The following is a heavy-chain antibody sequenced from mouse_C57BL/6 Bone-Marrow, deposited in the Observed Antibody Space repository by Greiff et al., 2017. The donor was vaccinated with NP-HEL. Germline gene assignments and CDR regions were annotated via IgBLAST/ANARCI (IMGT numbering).Heavy chain of an antibody. CDR3: AGRGYDYDY. J-gene: IGHJ2*01. V-gene: IGHV5-6*01. Sequence: EVQLQQSGGDLVKPGGSLKLSCAASGFTFSSYGMSWVRQTPDKRLEWVATISSGGSYTYYPDSVKGRFTISRDNAKNTLYLQMSSLKSEDTAMYSCAGRGYDYDYWGQGTTLTVSS. D-gene: IGHD2-4*01. CDR2: ISSGGSYT. CDR1: GFTFSSYG.